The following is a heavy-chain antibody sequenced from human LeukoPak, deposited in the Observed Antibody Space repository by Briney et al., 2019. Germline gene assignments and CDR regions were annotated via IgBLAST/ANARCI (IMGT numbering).Heavy chain of an antibody. CDR2: INHSGST. CDR1: GGSFSGYY. D-gene: IGHD6-13*01. J-gene: IGHJ6*02. Sequence: SETLSLTCAVYGGSFSGYYWSWLRQPPGKGLEWIGEINHSGSTNYNPSLKSRVTISVDTSKNQFSLKLSSVTAADTAVYYCARGNGIAAAGTPSYYGMDVWGQGTTVTVSS. V-gene: IGHV4-34*01. CDR3: ARGNGIAAAGTPSYYGMDV.